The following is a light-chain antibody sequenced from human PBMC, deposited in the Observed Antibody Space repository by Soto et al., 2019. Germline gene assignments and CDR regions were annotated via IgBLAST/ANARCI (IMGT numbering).Light chain of an antibody. CDR2: EVS. V-gene: IGLV2-14*01. CDR1: TSDIGRYNY. J-gene: IGLJ2*01. Sequence: QSALTQPASVSGSPGQSITISCTGTTSDIGRYNYVAWYQQHPGKAPKVMIYEVSNRPSWISNRFSGSKSGNTASMTISGLQAEDEAHYYCSSYTTSNTLVFGGGTKVTVL. CDR3: SSYTTSNTLV.